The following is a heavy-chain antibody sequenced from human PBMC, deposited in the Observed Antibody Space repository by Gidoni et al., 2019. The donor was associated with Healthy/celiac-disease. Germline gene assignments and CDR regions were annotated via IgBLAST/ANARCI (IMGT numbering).Heavy chain of an antibody. CDR3: ARDPMSNPWVDYYYGMDV. CDR1: GGSISRGDYY. V-gene: IGHV4-30-4*01. CDR2: IYYSGST. J-gene: IGHJ6*02. D-gene: IGHD3-22*01. Sequence: QVQLQESGPGLVKPSQTLSLTCTVSGGSISRGDYYWSWIRQPPGKGLEWIGYIYYSGSTYYNPSLKSRVTISVDTSKNQFSLKLSSVTAADTAVYYCARDPMSNPWVDYYYGMDVWGQGTTVTVSS.